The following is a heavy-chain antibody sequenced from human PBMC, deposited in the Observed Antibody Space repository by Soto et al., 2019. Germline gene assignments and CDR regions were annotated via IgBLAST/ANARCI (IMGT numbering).Heavy chain of an antibody. CDR3: TTDPDYDILY. D-gene: IGHD3-22*01. CDR2: IKSKADGGIT. V-gene: IGHV3-15*01. J-gene: IGHJ4*02. Sequence: EVQLVESGGGLVKPGGSLRLSCAASGFTFSNAWMSWVRQAPGKGLEWIGRIKSKADGGITDYAAPLKGRFTISSDDSMSTLYLQMSSRKIEDTAVYYCTTDPDYDILYWGQGTLVTVSS. CDR1: GFTFSNAW.